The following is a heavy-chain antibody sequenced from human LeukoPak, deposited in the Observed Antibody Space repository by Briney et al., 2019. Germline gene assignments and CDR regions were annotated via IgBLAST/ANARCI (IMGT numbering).Heavy chain of an antibody. CDR1: GFTFSSYW. J-gene: IGHJ4*02. CDR2: IKQDGSEK. CDR3: AREVRKGPWFGEFSSFDY. V-gene: IGHV3-7*01. Sequence: PGGSLRLSCAASGFTFSSYWMSWVRQAPGKGLEWVANIKQDGSEKYYVDSVKGRFTISRDNAKNSLYLQMNSLRAEDTAVYYCAREVRKGPWFGEFSSFDYWGQGTLVTVSS. D-gene: IGHD3-10*01.